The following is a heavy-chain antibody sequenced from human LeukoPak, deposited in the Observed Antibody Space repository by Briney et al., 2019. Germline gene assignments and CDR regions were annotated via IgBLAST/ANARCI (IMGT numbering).Heavy chain of an antibody. D-gene: IGHD3-9*01. Sequence: GGSLRLSCAASGFTFSSYEMNWVRQAPGKGLEWVSYISSSGSTIYYADSVKGRFTISRDNAKNSLYLQMNSLRAEDTAVYYCARGLTVSLDYWGQGTLVTVSS. CDR2: ISSSGSTI. CDR1: GFTFSSYE. V-gene: IGHV3-48*03. CDR3: ARGLTVSLDY. J-gene: IGHJ4*02.